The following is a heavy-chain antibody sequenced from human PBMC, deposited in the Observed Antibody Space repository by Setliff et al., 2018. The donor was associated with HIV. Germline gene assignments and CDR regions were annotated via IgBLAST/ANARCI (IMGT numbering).Heavy chain of an antibody. V-gene: IGHV1-3*01. CDR2: INAGNGKI. CDR3: ARAGYLLHYFDS. Sequence: ASVKVSCKASGYTFTSYAVHWVRQAPGQRLEWMGWINAGNGKIKYSQKFQGRVTTTRDTSANTAYMELSSLRSEDTAVYYCARAGYLLHYFDSWGQGTLVTV. J-gene: IGHJ4*02. D-gene: IGHD1-26*01. CDR1: GYTFTSYA.